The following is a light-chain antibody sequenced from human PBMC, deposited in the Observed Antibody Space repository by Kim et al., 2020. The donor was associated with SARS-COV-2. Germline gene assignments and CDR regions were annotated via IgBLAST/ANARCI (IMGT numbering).Light chain of an antibody. V-gene: IGLV2-8*01. Sequence: GQSVTISCTGTSSDVGTYNYVSWYQQHPGKAPKVMIYEVNKRHSGVPDRFSASKSGNTASLTVSGLQAEDEADYYCSSYAGSNNWVFGGGTQLTVL. CDR2: EVN. J-gene: IGLJ3*02. CDR3: SSYAGSNNWV. CDR1: SSDVGTYNY.